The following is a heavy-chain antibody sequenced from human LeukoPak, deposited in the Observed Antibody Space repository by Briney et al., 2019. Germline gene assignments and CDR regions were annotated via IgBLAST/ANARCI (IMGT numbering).Heavy chain of an antibody. D-gene: IGHD1-26*01. CDR1: GGTFSSYA. Sequence: SVKVSYKASGGTFSSYAISWVRQAPGQGLEWMRRIIPIFGTANYAQKFQGRVTITTDESTRTAYMELSSLRSEGTAVYYCARSDSGSYFEFDYWGQGTLVTVSS. CDR3: ARSDSGSYFEFDY. J-gene: IGHJ4*02. V-gene: IGHV1-69*05. CDR2: IIPIFGTA.